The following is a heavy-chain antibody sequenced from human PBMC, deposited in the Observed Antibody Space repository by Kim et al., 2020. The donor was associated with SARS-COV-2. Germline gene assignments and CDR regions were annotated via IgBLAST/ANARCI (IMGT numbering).Heavy chain of an antibody. J-gene: IGHJ2*01. V-gene: IGHV3-7*03. CDR1: GFTFSPYW. CDR2: IRQDGGET. Sequence: GGSLRLSCVGSGFTFSPYWMAWVRQAPGKGLEWVAHIRQDGGETYYVDSVKGRFTISRDNAKNSLSLQMNSLRAEDTALYYCARGWRYPDLWGRGTLVTVSS. D-gene: IGHD6-19*01. CDR3: ARGWRYPDL.